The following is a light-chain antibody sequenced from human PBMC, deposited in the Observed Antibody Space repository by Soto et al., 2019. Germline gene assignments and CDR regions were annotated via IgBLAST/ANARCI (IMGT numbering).Light chain of an antibody. CDR3: QHYGTSGL. J-gene: IGKJ3*01. CDR1: QTVSDMY. Sequence: EIVLTQSPGTLSLSPGERATLSCRASQTVSDMYLARYQQKPGQAPRLLIYASNRATGIPDRFSGSGSGTDFTLTIGRLEPEDFAVYYCQHYGTSGLFGPGTKVDIK. CDR2: AS. V-gene: IGKV3-20*01.